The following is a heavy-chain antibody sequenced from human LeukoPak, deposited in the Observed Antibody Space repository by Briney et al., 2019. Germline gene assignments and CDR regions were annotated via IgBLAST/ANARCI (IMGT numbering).Heavy chain of an antibody. D-gene: IGHD3-9*01. V-gene: IGHV3-21*01. CDR3: ARDPSDYDILTGYYNLGAFDI. J-gene: IGHJ3*02. CDR2: ISSSSSYI. CDR1: GFTFSSYS. Sequence: GGSLRFSCAASGFTFSSYSMNWVRQAPGKGLEWVSSISSSSSYIYYADSVKGRFTISRDNAKNSLYLQMNSLRAEDTAVYYCARDPSDYDILTGYYNLGAFDIWGQGTMVTVSS.